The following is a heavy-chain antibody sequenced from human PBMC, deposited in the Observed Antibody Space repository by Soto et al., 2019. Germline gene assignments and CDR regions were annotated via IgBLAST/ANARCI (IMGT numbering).Heavy chain of an antibody. J-gene: IGHJ5*02. CDR2: IYQSGVT. CDR1: GDSYSISTYS. CDR3: AGMPYTSGLRFDP. V-gene: IGHV4-30-2*01. Sequence: LSLTCNMAGDSYSISTYSWSWIRQPPGKALQWIGFIYQSGVTSYNPSLASRVSISLDRSNNQCSLKLKSVTAADTAVYFCAGMPYTSGLRFDPWGPGTLVTVSS. D-gene: IGHD6-19*01.